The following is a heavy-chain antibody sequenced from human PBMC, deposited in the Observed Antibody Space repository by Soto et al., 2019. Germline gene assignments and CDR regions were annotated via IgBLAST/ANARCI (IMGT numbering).Heavy chain of an antibody. Sequence: GGSLRLSCAASGFTFINYAMTWVRQAPGEGLEWVSTISGNGANTHYADSLKGRSSISRDNSKNTVYLEVNGLRTEDTAVYYCAKDVHYDSSGGLDYLGQGTLVTVSS. D-gene: IGHD3-22*01. CDR1: GFTFINYA. J-gene: IGHJ4*02. CDR3: AKDVHYDSSGGLDY. V-gene: IGHV3-23*01. CDR2: ISGNGANT.